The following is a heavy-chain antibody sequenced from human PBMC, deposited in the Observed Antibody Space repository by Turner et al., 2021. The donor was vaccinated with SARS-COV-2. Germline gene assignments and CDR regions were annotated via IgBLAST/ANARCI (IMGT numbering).Heavy chain of an antibody. D-gene: IGHD2-21*01. CDR1: GFSLSTIGVG. Sequence: QITLKESGPTLVKPTQTLTLTCTFSGFSLSTIGVGVGCIRQPPGKALEWLALIYWDDDKRYSPSLKSSLTITKYTSKNHVVLTMTNMDPVDTATYYFARHIVVAIFYYWGQGTLFTVSS. V-gene: IGHV2-5*02. J-gene: IGHJ4*02. CDR3: ARHIVVAIFYY. CDR2: IYWDDDK.